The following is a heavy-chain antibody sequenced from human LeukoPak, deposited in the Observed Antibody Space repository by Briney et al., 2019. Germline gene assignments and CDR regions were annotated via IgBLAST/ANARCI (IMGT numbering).Heavy chain of an antibody. V-gene: IGHV1-2*06. CDR1: VYTSISYY. CDR2: IDLNNRAT. CDR3: TTCSGNYHSGY. D-gene: IGHD1-26*01. J-gene: IGHJ4*02. Sequence: ASVKISFKGSVYTSISYYMHWVRHAPAQGFEWMGRIDLNNRATNYAQKSQVSVTVTRDTSISTVYMELSRLKSDDTALYFCTTCSGNYHSGYWGQGTLVTVSS.